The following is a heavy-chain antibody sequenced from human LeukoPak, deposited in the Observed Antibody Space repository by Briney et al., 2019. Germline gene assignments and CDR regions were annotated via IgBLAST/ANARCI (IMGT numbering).Heavy chain of an antibody. CDR3: AGEGGGNGDRPFDY. V-gene: IGHV3-66*01. D-gene: IGHD4-17*01. J-gene: IGHJ4*02. Sequence: GGSLRLSCAVTGFTVSSNYMSWVRQAPGKGLEWVSVIYSGGTTYYADSVKGRFTISRDNSKNTLYLQMNSLRAEDTAVYYCAGEGGGNGDRPFDYWGQGTLVTVSS. CDR2: IYSGGTT. CDR1: GFTVSSNY.